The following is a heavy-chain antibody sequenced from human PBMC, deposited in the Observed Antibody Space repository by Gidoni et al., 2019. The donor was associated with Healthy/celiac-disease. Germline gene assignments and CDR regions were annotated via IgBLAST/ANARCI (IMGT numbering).Heavy chain of an antibody. Sequence: EVQLLESGGGLVQPGGSLRLSCAASGFTFCSYAMRWVRQAPGKGLEWVSAISGSGGSTYYADSVKGRFTISRDNSKNTLYLQMNSLRAEDTAVYYCAKEGYYDSSGYKEPAEYFQHWGQGTLVTVSS. D-gene: IGHD3-22*01. J-gene: IGHJ1*01. CDR1: GFTFCSYA. CDR3: AKEGYYDSSGYKEPAEYFQH. V-gene: IGHV3-23*01. CDR2: ISGSGGST.